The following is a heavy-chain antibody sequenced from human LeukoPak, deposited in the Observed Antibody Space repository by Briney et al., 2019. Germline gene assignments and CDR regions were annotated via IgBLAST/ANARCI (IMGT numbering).Heavy chain of an antibody. CDR1: GYTFTSYY. CDR3: ARDRGGSYYSPYYFDY. D-gene: IGHD1-26*01. V-gene: IGHV1-46*01. CDR2: INPSGGST. Sequence: ASVKVSCKASGYTFTSYYMHWVRQAPGQGLEWMGIINPSGGSTSYAQKFQGRVTMTRDTSTSTAYMELRSLRSDDTAVYYCARDRGGSYYSPYYFDYWGQGTLVTVSS. J-gene: IGHJ4*02.